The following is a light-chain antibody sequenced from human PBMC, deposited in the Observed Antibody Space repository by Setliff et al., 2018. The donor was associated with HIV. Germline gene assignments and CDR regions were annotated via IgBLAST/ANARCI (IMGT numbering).Light chain of an antibody. J-gene: IGLJ1*01. V-gene: IGLV2-14*03. CDR2: DVT. CDR3: SSYTSSITLYV. Sequence: QSVLTQPASVSGSPGRSITISCTGTSSDIGDYKYVSWYQQHPGKAPKLIIYDVTNRPSGVSNRFSGSKSGNTASLTISGLQAEDEADYYCSSYTSSITLYVFGTGTKVTVL. CDR1: SSDIGDYKY.